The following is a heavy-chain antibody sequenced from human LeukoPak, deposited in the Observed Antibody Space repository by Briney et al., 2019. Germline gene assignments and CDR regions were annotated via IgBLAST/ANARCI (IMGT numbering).Heavy chain of an antibody. V-gene: IGHV1-69*01. CDR1: GGTFSSYA. CDR2: IIPIFGTA. J-gene: IGHJ6*04. CDR3: ASGGYSGYDFYYYYYGMDV. Sequence: SVKVSCKASGGTFSSYAISWVRQAPGQGREGMGGIIPIFGTANYAQKFHGRVTITADESTSTAYMELSSLRSEDAAVYYCASGGYSGYDFYYYYYGMDVWGKGTTVTVSS. D-gene: IGHD5-12*01.